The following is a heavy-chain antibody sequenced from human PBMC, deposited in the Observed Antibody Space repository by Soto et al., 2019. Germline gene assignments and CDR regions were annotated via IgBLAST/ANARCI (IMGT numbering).Heavy chain of an antibody. CDR2: IRGSSDTR. V-gene: IGHV3-48*03. D-gene: IGHD2-8*01. CDR1: GFTVISSE. Sequence: GGSLRLSCAASGFTVISSEVHWGREAPGKGLEWVSYIRGSSDTRYIADSVKGRFTISRDNAKNSLYLQMNSLRAEDTAVYYCARATGYTNYGLDYWAEGVLVTVSS. CDR3: ARATGYTNYGLDY. J-gene: IGHJ4*02.